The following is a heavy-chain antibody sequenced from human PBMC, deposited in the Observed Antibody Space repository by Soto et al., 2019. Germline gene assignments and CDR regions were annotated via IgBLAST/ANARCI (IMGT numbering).Heavy chain of an antibody. CDR1: GYTFTSYA. Sequence: ASVKVSCKASGYTFTSYAMHWVRQAPGQRLEWMGWINAGNGNTKYSQKFQGRVTITRDTSASTAYMELSSLRSEDTAVYYCARDKANWNDRWYYFDYWGQGTLVTVS. CDR3: ARDKANWNDRWYYFDY. J-gene: IGHJ4*02. D-gene: IGHD1-1*01. V-gene: IGHV1-3*01. CDR2: INAGNGNT.